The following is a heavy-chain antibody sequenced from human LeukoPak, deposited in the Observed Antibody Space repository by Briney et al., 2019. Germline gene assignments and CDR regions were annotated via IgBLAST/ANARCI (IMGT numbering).Heavy chain of an antibody. V-gene: IGHV1-69*13. D-gene: IGHD3-22*01. Sequence: SVKVSCKASGGTFSSYAISWVRQAPGQGLEWMGGIIPIFGTANYAQKFQGRVTITADESTSTAYMELSSLRSEDTAVYYCARDATASPPGDDYYDSSGYHGFDYWGQGTLVTVSS. CDR2: IIPIFGTA. CDR3: ARDATASPPGDDYYDSSGYHGFDY. CDR1: GGTFSSYA. J-gene: IGHJ4*02.